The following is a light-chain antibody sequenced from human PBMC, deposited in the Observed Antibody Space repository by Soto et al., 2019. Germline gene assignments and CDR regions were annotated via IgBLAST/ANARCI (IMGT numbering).Light chain of an antibody. CDR3: QQYGSSLPIT. CDR1: QTVNNIY. J-gene: IGKJ3*01. V-gene: IGKV3-20*01. Sequence: EIVLTQSPGTLSLSPGERATLSCRASQTVNNIYLAWYQQRPGQAPRLLIYGASTRATGIPDRFSGSGSGTDFALIISRLEPEDFAVYYCQQYGSSLPITFGPGTKVDFK. CDR2: GAS.